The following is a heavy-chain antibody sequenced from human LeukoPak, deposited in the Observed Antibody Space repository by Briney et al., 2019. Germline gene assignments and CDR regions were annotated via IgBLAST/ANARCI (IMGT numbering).Heavy chain of an antibody. Sequence: ASVKVSCKASGYTFTGYYMHWVRQAPGQGLEWMGWINPNSGGTNYAQKFQGRVTMTRDTSISTAYMELSRLRSDDTAVYYCARSPWRFFPFDYWGQGTLVTVSS. D-gene: IGHD3-3*01. CDR3: ARSPWRFFPFDY. CDR1: GYTFTGYY. CDR2: INPNSGGT. J-gene: IGHJ4*02. V-gene: IGHV1-2*02.